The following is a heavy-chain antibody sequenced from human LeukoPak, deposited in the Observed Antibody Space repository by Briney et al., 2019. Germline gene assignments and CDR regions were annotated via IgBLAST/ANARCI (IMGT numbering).Heavy chain of an antibody. CDR2: ISSSSSTL. CDR1: GFTFSSCS. Sequence: GGSLRLSCSASGFTFSSCSMNWVLQAPGKGLEWVSYISSSSSTLYYADSVKGRFTISRDNAKNSLYLQMNSLRDEDTALYYCVRDRYYSFDYGGQGTVVTVSS. V-gene: IGHV3-48*02. CDR3: VRDRYYSFDY. J-gene: IGHJ4*02. D-gene: IGHD1-26*01.